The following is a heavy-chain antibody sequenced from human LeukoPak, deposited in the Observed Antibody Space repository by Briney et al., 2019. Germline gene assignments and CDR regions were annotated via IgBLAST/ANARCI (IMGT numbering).Heavy chain of an antibody. D-gene: IGHD2-2*01. CDR2: ISSSSSTI. CDR1: GFTFSSYS. Sequence: HPGGSLRLSCAASGFTFSSYSMNWVRQAPGKGLEWVSCISSSSSTIHYADSVKGRFTISRDNAKNSLYLQMNSLRDEDTAVYYCVGIYCSSTSCRQFDPWGQGTLVTVSS. V-gene: IGHV3-48*02. J-gene: IGHJ5*02. CDR3: VGIYCSSTSCRQFDP.